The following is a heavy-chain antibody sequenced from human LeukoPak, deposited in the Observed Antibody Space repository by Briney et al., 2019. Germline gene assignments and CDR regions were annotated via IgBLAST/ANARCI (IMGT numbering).Heavy chain of an antibody. CDR3: AKVGHIWFGELVDDY. V-gene: IGHV3-23*01. J-gene: IGHJ4*02. Sequence: SLSPSCAAAAFTFSSHATSWDRPAEGKGIGWVSAIRASGGHTYYADAVKGRFTISRDNSKNTLYLQMNSLRAEDTAVYYCAKVGHIWFGELVDDYWGQGTLVTVSS. CDR2: IRASGGHT. CDR1: AFTFSSHA. D-gene: IGHD3-10*01.